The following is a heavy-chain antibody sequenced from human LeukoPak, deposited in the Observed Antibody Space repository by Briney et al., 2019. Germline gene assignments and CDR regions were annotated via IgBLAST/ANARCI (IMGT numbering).Heavy chain of an antibody. J-gene: IGHJ6*02. CDR3: ASALPPMIVVSNYYYGMDV. D-gene: IGHD3-22*01. CDR2: SSMYNGNR. Sequence: ASVSVSCKATGYTGTSYGSSCVRQGPGQGLEWMGGSSMYNGNRNYAQKFQGRVTMSTATMTADTSTSTAYMELRSLRSDDTAVYYCASALPPMIVVSNYYYGMDVWGQGTTVTVSS. CDR1: GYTGTSYG. V-gene: IGHV1-18*04.